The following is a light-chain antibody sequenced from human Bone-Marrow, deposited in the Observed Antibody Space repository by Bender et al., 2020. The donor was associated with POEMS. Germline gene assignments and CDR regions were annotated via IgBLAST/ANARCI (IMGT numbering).Light chain of an antibody. CDR1: ALPKKY. Sequence: SYELTQPPSVSVSPGQTARITCSGDALPKKYAYWYQQKSGQAPVLVIYEDTKRPFGIPDRFSGSNSAKNATLTITATQAADEADYYCQVWDSVRHVVLGGGTRLTVL. J-gene: IGLJ2*01. CDR3: QVWDSVRHVV. CDR2: EDT. V-gene: IGLV3-10*01.